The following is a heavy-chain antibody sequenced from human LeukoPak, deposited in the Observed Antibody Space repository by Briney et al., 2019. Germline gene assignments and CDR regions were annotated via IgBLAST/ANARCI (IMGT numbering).Heavy chain of an antibody. J-gene: IGHJ3*02. D-gene: IGHD3-22*01. Sequence: SETLSLNCAVFGDSISSGDYYLSWIRQPAGKGLEWLGRISSSGSTNYNPSLKSRVTISVDTSKNQFSLKLSSVIAADTAVYFCARGPYSYDSSGAFDIWGQGTMVTVSS. CDR2: ISSSGST. CDR1: GDSISSGDYY. CDR3: ARGPYSYDSSGAFDI. V-gene: IGHV4-61*02.